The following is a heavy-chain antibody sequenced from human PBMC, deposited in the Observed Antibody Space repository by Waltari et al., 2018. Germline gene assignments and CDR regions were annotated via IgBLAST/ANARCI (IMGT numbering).Heavy chain of an antibody. Sequence: QVQLQQWGAGLLKPSETLSLTCAVYGGSFSGYYWSWIRQPPGKGLEWIGEINHSGSTNYNPSLKSRVTISVDTSKNQFSLKLSSVTAADTAVYYCARRPTYYYDSSGYYLSYYFDYWGQGTLVTVSS. J-gene: IGHJ4*02. D-gene: IGHD3-22*01. V-gene: IGHV4-34*01. CDR3: ARRPTYYYDSSGYYLSYYFDY. CDR1: GGSFSGYY. CDR2: INHSGST.